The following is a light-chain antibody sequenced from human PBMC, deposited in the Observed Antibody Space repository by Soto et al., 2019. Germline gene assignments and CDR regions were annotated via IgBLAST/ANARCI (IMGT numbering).Light chain of an antibody. Sequence: ETVMTQSPATLSVSPRERATLSCRASQSVSINLAWFQHKPGQAPRLLIHGASTRATGIPARFSGSGSGTEFTLTISSLQSEDFAVYYCQQRSNWPQITFGQGTRLEIK. V-gene: IGKV3-15*01. J-gene: IGKJ5*01. CDR1: QSVSIN. CDR3: QQRSNWPQIT. CDR2: GAS.